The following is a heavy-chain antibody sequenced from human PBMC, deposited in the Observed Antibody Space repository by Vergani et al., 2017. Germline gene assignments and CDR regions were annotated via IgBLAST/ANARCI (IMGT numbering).Heavy chain of an antibody. Sequence: VQLVESGGGVVQPGRSLRLSCAASGFTFSSYAMHWVRQAPGKGLEWVAVISGSGGSTYYADSVKGRFTISRDNSKNTLYLQMNSLRAEDTAVYYCAKGQGSYIVALYYFDYWGQGTLVTVSS. CDR2: ISGSGGST. CDR1: GFTFSSYA. D-gene: IGHD2-15*01. V-gene: IGHV3-23*04. CDR3: AKGQGSYIVALYYFDY. J-gene: IGHJ4*02.